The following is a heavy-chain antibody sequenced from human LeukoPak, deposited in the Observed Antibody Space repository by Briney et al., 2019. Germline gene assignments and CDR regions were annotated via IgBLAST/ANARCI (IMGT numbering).Heavy chain of an antibody. D-gene: IGHD4-23*01. J-gene: IGHJ4*02. CDR1: GGSISSSNW. V-gene: IGHV4-4*02. CDR3: AVLGGGNFDY. Sequence: SSGTLPLTGAVSGGSISSSNWWSWVRQPPGKGLEWIGEIYHSGSTNYNPSLKSRVTMSVDKSKNQFSLKLSSVTAADTAVYYCAVLGGGNFDYWGQGTLVTVSS. CDR2: IYHSGST.